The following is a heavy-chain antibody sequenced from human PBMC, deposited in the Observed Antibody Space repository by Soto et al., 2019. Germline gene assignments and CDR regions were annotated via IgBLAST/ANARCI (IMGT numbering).Heavy chain of an antibody. CDR2: IYYSGST. Sequence: ALETLSLTCTVSGWSISSGDYYWSWIRPPPGKGLEWIGYIYYSGSTYYNPSLKSRVTISVDTSKNQFSLKLSSVTAADTAVYYCARDGGSGSYYNVGFDPWGQGTLVTVSS. CDR3: ARDGGSGSYYNVGFDP. V-gene: IGHV4-30-4*01. D-gene: IGHD3-10*01. CDR1: GWSISSGDYY. J-gene: IGHJ5*02.